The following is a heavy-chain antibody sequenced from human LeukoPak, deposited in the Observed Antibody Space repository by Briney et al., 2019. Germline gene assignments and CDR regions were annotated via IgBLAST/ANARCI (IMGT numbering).Heavy chain of an antibody. J-gene: IGHJ5*02. CDR1: GYTLTELS. CDR3: ARDRYYYGSGSYSWFDP. V-gene: IGHV1-69*13. D-gene: IGHD3-10*01. CDR2: IIPIFGTA. Sequence: GASVKVSCKVSGYTLTELSMHWVRQAPGQGLEWMGGIIPIFGTANYAQKFQGRVTITADESTSTAYMELSSLRSEDTAVYYCARDRYYYGSGSYSWFDPWGQGTLVTVSS.